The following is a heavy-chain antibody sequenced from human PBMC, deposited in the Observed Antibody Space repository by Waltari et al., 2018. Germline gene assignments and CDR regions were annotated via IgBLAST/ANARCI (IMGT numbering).Heavy chain of an antibody. Sequence: EVQLLEYGGGLVQPGGSLGLSCGVSGCTFDNYAINWVRRAPGTGLQWVAAITVNDATYHADSVKGRFTISRDTSKDTVFLQMNSLRAEDTALYYCAKPFYNWDDPLDSWGQGTLVTVSS. CDR1: GCTFDNYA. J-gene: IGHJ4*02. D-gene: IGHD1-20*01. V-gene: IGHV3-23*01. CDR2: ITVNDAT. CDR3: AKPFYNWDDPLDS.